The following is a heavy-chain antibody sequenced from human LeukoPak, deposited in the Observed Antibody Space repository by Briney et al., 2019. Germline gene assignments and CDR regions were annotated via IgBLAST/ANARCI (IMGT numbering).Heavy chain of an antibody. CDR3: AKVRSGWYYFDY. Sequence: GGSLRLSCAASGFTFSSYGMHWVRQAPGKGLEWVAVISYDGSNKYYAGSVKGRFTISRDNSKNTLYLQMNSLRAEDTAVYYCAKVRSGWYYFDYWGQGTLVTVSS. D-gene: IGHD6-19*01. J-gene: IGHJ4*02. V-gene: IGHV3-30*18. CDR1: GFTFSSYG. CDR2: ISYDGSNK.